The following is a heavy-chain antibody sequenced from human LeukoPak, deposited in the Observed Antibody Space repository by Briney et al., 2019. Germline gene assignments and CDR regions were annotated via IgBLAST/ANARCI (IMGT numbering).Heavy chain of an antibody. J-gene: IGHJ6*02. D-gene: IGHD2-15*01. V-gene: IGHV1-2*02. CDR1: GYTFTGYY. CDR2: INPNSGGT. Sequence: ASVKVSCKASGYTFTGYYMHWVRQAPGQGLEWMGWINPNSGGTNYAQKLQGRVTMTTDTSTSTAYMELRSLRSDDTAVYYCARDDPPAVTGYCSGGSCYSKDRYYYYGMDVWGQGTTVTVSS. CDR3: ARDDPPAVTGYCSGGSCYSKDRYYYYGMDV.